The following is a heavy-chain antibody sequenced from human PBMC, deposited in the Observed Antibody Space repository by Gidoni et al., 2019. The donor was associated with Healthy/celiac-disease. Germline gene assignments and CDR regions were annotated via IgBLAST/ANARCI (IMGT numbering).Heavy chain of an antibody. V-gene: IGHV3-53*01. D-gene: IGHD6-6*01. J-gene: IGHJ6*02. Sequence: EVQLVESEGGLIQPGGSLRLSCPHSGFTVRSNYMSWVRQAQGKGLEWVSVIYSGGSTYYADSVKGRCTISRDKSKNTLYLQMNSLRAEDTAVYYWASPAARQYYYYYGMDVWGQGTTVTVSS. CDR3: ASPAARQYYYYYGMDV. CDR2: IYSGGST. CDR1: GFTVRSNY.